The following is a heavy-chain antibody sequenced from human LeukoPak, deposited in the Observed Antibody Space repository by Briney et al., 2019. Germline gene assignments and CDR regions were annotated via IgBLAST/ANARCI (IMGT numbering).Heavy chain of an antibody. Sequence: ASVKVSCKASGYSFTGYYMHWVRQAPGQGLEWMGWINGNSGGTNYAQKFQGRVTMTRDTSISTAYMEPNRLRSDDTAVYYCAREVNAVTDAFDIWGQGTMVTVSS. V-gene: IGHV1-2*02. CDR1: GYSFTGYY. CDR2: INGNSGGT. CDR3: AREVNAVTDAFDI. J-gene: IGHJ3*02. D-gene: IGHD2-21*01.